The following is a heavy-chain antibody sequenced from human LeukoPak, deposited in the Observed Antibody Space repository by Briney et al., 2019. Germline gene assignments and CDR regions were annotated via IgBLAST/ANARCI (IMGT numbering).Heavy chain of an antibody. J-gene: IGHJ5*02. CDR1: GGTFSSYA. CDR2: TIPIFGTA. Sequence: GASVKFSCKASGGTFSSYAISGVRQAPGQGLEWMGGTIPIFGTANYAKRFQGRVTITAAESPSTAYMELSSLRSEDTAVYYCAYGIDCSSTSCNWFDPWGQGTLVTVSS. D-gene: IGHD2-2*01. V-gene: IGHV1-69*13. CDR3: AYGIDCSSTSCNWFDP.